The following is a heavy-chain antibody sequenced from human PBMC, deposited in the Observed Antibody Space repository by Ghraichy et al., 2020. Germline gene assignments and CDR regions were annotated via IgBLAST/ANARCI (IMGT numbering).Heavy chain of an antibody. Sequence: SQTLSLTCTVSGGSISSYYWSWIRQPAGKGLEWIGRIYTSGSTNYNPSLKSRVTMSVDTSKNQFSLKLSSVTAADTAVYYCAGDCSSTSCYDGPWGQGTLVTVSS. CDR2: IYTSGST. CDR1: GGSISSYY. CDR3: AGDCSSTSCYDGP. D-gene: IGHD2-2*01. J-gene: IGHJ5*02. V-gene: IGHV4-4*07.